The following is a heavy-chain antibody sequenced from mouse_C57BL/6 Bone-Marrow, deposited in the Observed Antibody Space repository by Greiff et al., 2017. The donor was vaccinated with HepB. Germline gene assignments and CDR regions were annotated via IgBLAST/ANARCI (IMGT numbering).Heavy chain of an antibody. J-gene: IGHJ1*03. CDR3: TTWAIYYGNYDWYFDV. Sequence: VQLKESGAELVRPGASVKLSCTASGFNIKDDYMHWVKQRPEQSLEWIGWIDPENGDTEYASKFQGKATITADTSSNTAYLQLSSLTSEDTAVYYCTTWAIYYGNYDWYFDVWGTGTTVTVSS. CDR1: GFNIKDDY. D-gene: IGHD2-1*01. CDR2: IDPENGDT. V-gene: IGHV14-4*01.